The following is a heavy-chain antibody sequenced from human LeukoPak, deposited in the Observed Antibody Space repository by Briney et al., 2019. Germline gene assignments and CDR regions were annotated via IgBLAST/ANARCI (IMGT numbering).Heavy chain of an antibody. CDR3: AREFLEWLGPFDP. D-gene: IGHD3-3*01. J-gene: IGHJ5*02. CDR1: GYTFTSYD. CDR2: MNPNSGNT. Sequence: ASVKVSCKASGYTFTSYDINWVRQATGQGLEWMGWMNPNSGNTGYAQKFQGRVTMTRNTSISTAYMVLSSLRSKDTAVYYCAREFLEWLGPFDPWGQGTLVTVSS. V-gene: IGHV1-8*01.